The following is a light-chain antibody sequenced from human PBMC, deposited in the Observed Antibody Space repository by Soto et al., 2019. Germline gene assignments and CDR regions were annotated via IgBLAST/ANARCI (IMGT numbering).Light chain of an antibody. J-gene: IGLJ1*01. CDR1: SSDVGRYNY. V-gene: IGLV2-8*01. CDR2: EVT. Sequence: QSVLTQPPSASGSPGQSVTISCTGTSSDVGRYNYVSWYQQHPGKAPKLIIYEVTKRPSGVPDRFSGSKSGNTASLTVSGLQDEDEGDYYCNSYAGSTTDVFGTGTKVTVL. CDR3: NSYAGSTTDV.